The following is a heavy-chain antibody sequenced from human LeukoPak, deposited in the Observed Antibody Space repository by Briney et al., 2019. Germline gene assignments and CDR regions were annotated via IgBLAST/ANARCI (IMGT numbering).Heavy chain of an antibody. D-gene: IGHD6-19*01. Sequence: SGGSLRLSCAASGFTFSTYWMHWVRQAPGKGLVWVSRINSDGSRTTYADSVKGRFTISRGNAKNTLYLQMNSLRTEDTAVYYCARPETQYSSGLDGFDIWGQGTMVTVSS. CDR2: INSDGSRT. J-gene: IGHJ3*02. V-gene: IGHV3-74*01. CDR3: ARPETQYSSGLDGFDI. CDR1: GFTFSTYW.